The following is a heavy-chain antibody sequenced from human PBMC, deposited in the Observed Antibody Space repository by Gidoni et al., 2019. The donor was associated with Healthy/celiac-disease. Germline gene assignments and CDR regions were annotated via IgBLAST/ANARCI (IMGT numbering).Heavy chain of an antibody. V-gene: IGHV3-48*02. CDR2: ISSSSSTI. Sequence: EVQLVESGGGLVQPGGSLRLSCAASGFTFSSYSMNWVRQAPGKGLEWVSYISSSSSTIYYADSVKGRFTISRDNAKNSLYLQMNSLRDEDTAVYYCARDPPFSYYYYMDVWGKGTTVTVSS. J-gene: IGHJ6*03. CDR3: ARDPPFSYYYYMDV. CDR1: GFTFSSYS.